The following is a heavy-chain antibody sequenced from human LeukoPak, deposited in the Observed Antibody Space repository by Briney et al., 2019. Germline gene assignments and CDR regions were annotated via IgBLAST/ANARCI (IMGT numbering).Heavy chain of an antibody. CDR3: ARAVGSGWDRYDY. J-gene: IGHJ4*02. V-gene: IGHV4-61*02. D-gene: IGHD6-19*01. CDR1: GASISSNNYW. CDR2: VYTGSA. Sequence: SETLSLTCTVSGASISSNNYWWNWIRRPAGKGLEWIGRVYTGSANYNPSLKSRVDISVDTSKNHFSLKLTSVTAADTAVYYCARAVGSGWDRYDYWGQGTLVTVSS.